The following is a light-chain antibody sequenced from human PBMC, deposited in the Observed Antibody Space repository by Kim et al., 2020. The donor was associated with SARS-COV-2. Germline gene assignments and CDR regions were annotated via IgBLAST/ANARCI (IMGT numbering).Light chain of an antibody. CDR3: QQYNSYPLA. CDR2: AAS. CDR1: QDISNS. Sequence: DIQVTQSASSLSASVGDRVTITCRASQDISNSLAWFQQKPGKAPKSLIYAASSLQSGVPSRFSASGSGTYFTLTISSLQPEDVATYYCQQYNSYPLAFGGGTKVEI. J-gene: IGKJ4*01. V-gene: IGKV1-16*01.